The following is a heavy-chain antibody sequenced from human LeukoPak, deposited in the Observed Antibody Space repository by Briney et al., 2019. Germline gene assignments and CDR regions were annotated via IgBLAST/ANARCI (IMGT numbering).Heavy chain of an antibody. CDR2: ITSDGSDK. V-gene: IGHV3-30*18. CDR3: AKARYTGLDYYYYGMDV. J-gene: IGHJ6*02. Sequence: GGSLRLSCAASGFTFRNYAIHWVRQAPGKGLEWVAVITSDGSDKYYVDSVKGRFTVSRDNSKNTLYLQVNSLRPEDTAVCYCAKARYTGLDYYYYGMDVWGQGTTVTVS. D-gene: IGHD5-12*01. CDR1: GFTFRNYA.